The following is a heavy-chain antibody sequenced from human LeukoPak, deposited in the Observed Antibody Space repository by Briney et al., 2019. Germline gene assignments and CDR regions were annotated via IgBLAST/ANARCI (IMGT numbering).Heavy chain of an antibody. J-gene: IGHJ4*02. CDR3: ARSSSWYDY. CDR2: IHSDGSNT. CDR1: GFTFSSYG. V-gene: IGHV3-74*01. D-gene: IGHD6-13*01. Sequence: GGSLRLSCAASGFTFSSYGMHWVRQAPGMGLVWVSRIHSDGSNTSYADSVKGRFTISRDNAKNTLYLQMNSLRAEDTAVYYCARSSSWYDYWGQGTLVTVSS.